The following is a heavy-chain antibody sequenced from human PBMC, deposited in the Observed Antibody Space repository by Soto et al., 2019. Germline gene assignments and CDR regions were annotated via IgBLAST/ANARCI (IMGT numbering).Heavy chain of an antibody. J-gene: IGHJ3*02. CDR1: GYTFTSYG. D-gene: IGHD3-22*01. CDR3: AREDSSGYYSAFDI. V-gene: IGHV1-18*01. Sequence: GASVKVSCKASGYTFTSYGISWVRQAPGQGLEWMGWISAYNGNTNYAQKLQGRVTMTTDTSTGTAYMELRSLRSDDTAVYYCAREDSSGYYSAFDIWGQGTMVTVSS. CDR2: ISAYNGNT.